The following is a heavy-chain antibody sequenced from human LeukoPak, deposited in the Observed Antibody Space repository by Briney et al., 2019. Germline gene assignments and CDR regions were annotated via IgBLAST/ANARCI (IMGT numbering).Heavy chain of an antibody. CDR2: ISYDGSNK. V-gene: IGHV3-30*03. CDR3: ARDREAMVHD. Sequence: PGRSLRLSCAASGFTFSSYGMHWVRQAPGKGLEWVAVISYDGSNKYYADSVKGRFTISRDNSKNTLYLQMNSLRAEDTAVYYCARDREAMVHDWGQGTLVTVSS. CDR1: GFTFSSYG. D-gene: IGHD5-18*01. J-gene: IGHJ4*02.